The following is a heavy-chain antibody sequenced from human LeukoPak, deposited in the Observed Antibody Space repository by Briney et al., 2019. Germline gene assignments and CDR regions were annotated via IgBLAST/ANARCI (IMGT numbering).Heavy chain of an antibody. D-gene: IGHD3-3*01. CDR1: GGTFSSYA. CDR2: IIPIFGTA. V-gene: IGHV1-69*05. Sequence: ASVKVSRKASGGTFSSYAISWVRQAPGQGLEWMGRIIPIFGTANYAQKFQGRVTITTDESTSTAYMELSSLRSEDTAVYYCATSDFWSGYYTGGFSDYYYYMDVWGKGTTVTVSS. CDR3: ATSDFWSGYYTGGFSDYYYYMDV. J-gene: IGHJ6*03.